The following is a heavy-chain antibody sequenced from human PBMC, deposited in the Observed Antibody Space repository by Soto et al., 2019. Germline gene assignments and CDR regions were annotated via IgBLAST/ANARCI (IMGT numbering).Heavy chain of an antibody. J-gene: IGHJ6*02. Sequence: GGSLRLSCAASGFTFSSYAMHWVRQAPVKGLEWVALISYDGSNKYYADSVKGRFTISRDNSKNTLFLQMNSLRAEDTAVYYCASSKRLYYYYYAMDVWGQGTTVTVSS. CDR2: ISYDGSNK. CDR1: GFTFSSYA. V-gene: IGHV3-30-3*01. CDR3: ASSKRLYYYYYAMDV.